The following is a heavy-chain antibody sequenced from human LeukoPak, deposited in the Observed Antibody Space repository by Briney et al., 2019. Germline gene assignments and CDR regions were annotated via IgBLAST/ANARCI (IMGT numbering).Heavy chain of an antibody. CDR3: AKEGLYYDILTGYFDGRRRFDY. CDR1: GFTFSSYA. D-gene: IGHD3-9*01. Sequence: GGSLRLSCAASGFTFSSYAMHWVRQAPGKGLEWVALISYDGSNKYYADSVKARFIISRDNSKNTVYLQMNSLRAEDTAVYYCAKEGLYYDILTGYFDGRRRFDYWGQGTLVTVSS. J-gene: IGHJ4*02. CDR2: ISYDGSNK. V-gene: IGHV3-30*04.